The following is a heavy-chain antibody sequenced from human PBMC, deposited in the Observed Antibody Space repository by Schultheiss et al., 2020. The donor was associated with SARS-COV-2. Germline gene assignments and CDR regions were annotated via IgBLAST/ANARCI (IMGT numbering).Heavy chain of an antibody. CDR1: GGSLSGYY. V-gene: IGHV4-59*12. Sequence: SETLSLTCAVYGGSLSGYYWSWIRQPPGKGLEWIGYIYYSGSTNYNPSLKSRVTISVDTSKNQFSLKLSSVTAADTAVYYCARAGYSSSNWFDPWGQGTLVTVSS. CDR3: ARAGYSSSNWFDP. CDR2: IYYSGST. D-gene: IGHD6-6*01. J-gene: IGHJ5*02.